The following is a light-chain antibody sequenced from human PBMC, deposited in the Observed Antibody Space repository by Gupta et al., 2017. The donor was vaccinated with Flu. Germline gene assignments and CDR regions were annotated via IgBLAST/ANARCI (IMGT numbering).Light chain of an antibody. Sequence: DIQMTQSPSSVSASVGDRVTITCRASQDISSWLAWYQQKPGKAPKFLIYGASSLESGVPSRFSGSGSGTDYTLTISSRQPEDFATYYCRQANSFPITFGRGTKVEIK. J-gene: IGKJ4*01. CDR3: RQANSFPIT. CDR1: QDISSW. CDR2: GAS. V-gene: IGKV1-12*01.